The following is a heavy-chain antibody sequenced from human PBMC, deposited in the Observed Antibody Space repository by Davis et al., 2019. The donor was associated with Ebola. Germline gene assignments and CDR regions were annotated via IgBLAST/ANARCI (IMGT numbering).Heavy chain of an antibody. Sequence: GESLKISCAASGFTFSDYYMSWIRQAPGKGLEWVSYISSSGNTIYYADSVKGRFTISRDNAKNSLYLQMNSLRAEDTAVYYSARGLSAANRWGFYYYYGMDVWGQGTTVTVSS. CDR2: ISSSGNTI. D-gene: IGHD2-2*01. J-gene: IGHJ6*02. CDR1: GFTFSDYY. CDR3: ARGLSAANRWGFYYYYGMDV. V-gene: IGHV3-11*04.